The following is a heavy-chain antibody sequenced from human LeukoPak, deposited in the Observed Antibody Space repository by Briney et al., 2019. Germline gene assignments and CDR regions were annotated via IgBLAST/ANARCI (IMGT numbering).Heavy chain of an antibody. CDR3: ARDPFTYYYGSAAFDP. D-gene: IGHD3-10*01. CDR1: GGSISSSSYY. V-gene: IGHV4-39*07. CDR2: IYYSGST. J-gene: IGHJ5*02. Sequence: PSETLSLTCTVSGGSISSSSYYWGWIRQPPGKGLEWIGSIYYSGSTNYNPSLKSRVTISVDKSKNQFSLKLSSVTAADTAVYYCARDPFTYYYGSAAFDPWGQGTLVTVSS.